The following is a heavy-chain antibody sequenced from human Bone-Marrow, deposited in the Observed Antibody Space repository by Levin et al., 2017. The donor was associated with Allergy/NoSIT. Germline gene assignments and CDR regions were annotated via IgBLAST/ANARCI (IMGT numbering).Heavy chain of an antibody. D-gene: IGHD1-1*01. CDR2: IYYVGST. Sequence: PSETLSLTCTVSGASISDDDYFWGWIRQPPGKGLEWIGSIYYVGSTYFNTSLKSRLTISVDPSRNQFSVKLNSVTAADTAVYYCARQSIRQRGAGYYFEDWGQGTLVTVSS. CDR3: ARQSIRQRGAGYYFED. CDR1: GASISDDDYF. J-gene: IGHJ4*02. V-gene: IGHV4-39*01.